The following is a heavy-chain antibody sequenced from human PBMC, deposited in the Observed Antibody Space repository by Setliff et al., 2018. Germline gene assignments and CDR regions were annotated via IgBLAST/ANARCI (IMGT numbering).Heavy chain of an antibody. D-gene: IGHD2-15*01. CDR1: GGSFSGYQ. V-gene: IGHV4-34*01. J-gene: IGHJ2*01. CDR2: INHSGST. Sequence: SETLSLTCTVSGGSFSGYQWSWIRQPPGKGLDWIGVINHSGSTNYSPSLKSRVSISVDKSSNQFSLKLTSVTAADTAVYYCARAQVVVAISAPVWYFEFWGRGTQVTVSS. CDR3: ARAQVVVAISAPVWYFEF.